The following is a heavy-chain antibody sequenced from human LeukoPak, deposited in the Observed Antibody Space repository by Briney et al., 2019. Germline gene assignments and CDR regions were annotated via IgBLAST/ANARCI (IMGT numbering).Heavy chain of an antibody. V-gene: IGHV3-11*01. CDR1: GFTFSDYY. Sequence: PGGSLRLPCAASGFTFSDYYMSWIRQAPGKGLEWVSYISSSGSTIYYADSVKGRFTISRDNAKNSLYLQMNSLRAEDTAVYYCARDEIAAAGWYFDLWGRGTLVTVSS. CDR2: ISSSGSTI. CDR3: ARDEIAAAGWYFDL. J-gene: IGHJ2*01. D-gene: IGHD6-13*01.